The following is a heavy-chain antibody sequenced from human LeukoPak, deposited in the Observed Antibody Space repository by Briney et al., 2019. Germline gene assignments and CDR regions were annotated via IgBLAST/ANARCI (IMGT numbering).Heavy chain of an antibody. V-gene: IGHV1-69*02. D-gene: IGHD3-22*01. J-gene: IGHJ3*02. CDR3: ARAYYYDSSGYFFDAFDI. CDR1: GGTFSSYT. CDR2: IIPILGIA. Sequence: ASVKVSCKASGGTFSSYTISWVRQAPGQGLEWMGRIIPILGIANYAQKFRGRVTITADKSTSTAYMELSSLRSEDTAVYYCARAYYYDSSGYFFDAFDIWGQGTMVTVSS.